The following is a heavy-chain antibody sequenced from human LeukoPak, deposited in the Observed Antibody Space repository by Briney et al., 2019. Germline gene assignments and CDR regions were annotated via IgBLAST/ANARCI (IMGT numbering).Heavy chain of an antibody. CDR1: GGSISSYY. J-gene: IGHJ4*02. Sequence: PSETLSLTCTVSGGSISSYYWSWIRQPPGKGLEWIGYIYYSGSTNYNPSLKSRVTISVDTSKNQFSLKLSSVTAADTAVYYCARSSYFGPYFDYWGQGTLVTVSS. V-gene: IGHV4-59*01. D-gene: IGHD2/OR15-2a*01. CDR3: ARSSYFGPYFDY. CDR2: IYYSGST.